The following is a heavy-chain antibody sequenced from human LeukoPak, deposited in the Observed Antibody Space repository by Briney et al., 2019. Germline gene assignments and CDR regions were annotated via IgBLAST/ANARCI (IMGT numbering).Heavy chain of an antibody. V-gene: IGHV3-23*01. CDR1: GFTFSSYA. CDR2: ISGSGGST. J-gene: IGHJ6*02. D-gene: IGHD1-1*01. Sequence: GGSLRLSCAASGFTFSSYAISWVRQAPGKGLEWVAAISGSGGSTYYADSVKGRFTISRGNSKNTLYLQMNSLRAEDTAVYYCAKDSALVRTIYYYYYGMDVWGQGTTVTVSS. CDR3: AKDSALVRTIYYYYYGMDV.